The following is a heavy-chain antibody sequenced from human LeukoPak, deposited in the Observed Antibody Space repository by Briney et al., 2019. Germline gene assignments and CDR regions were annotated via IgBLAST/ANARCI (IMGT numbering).Heavy chain of an antibody. D-gene: IGHD1-7*01. CDR1: GFTFSSYW. J-gene: IGHJ3*01. Sequence: PGGSLRLSCAASGFTFSSYWMSWVRQAPGKGLEWVANIKQDGSEKYYVDSVKGRFTISRDNSKDTLYLQMDSMRFEDTALYYCARQEDERELFGNPFNLWGQGTLVTVSS. V-gene: IGHV3-7*01. CDR2: IKQDGSEK. CDR3: ARQEDERELFGNPFNL.